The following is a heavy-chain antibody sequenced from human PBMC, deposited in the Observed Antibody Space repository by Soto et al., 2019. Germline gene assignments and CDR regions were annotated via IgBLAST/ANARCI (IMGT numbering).Heavy chain of an antibody. CDR2: IYHSGST. J-gene: IGHJ4*02. CDR3: ARGEGCSGGSCYFDY. D-gene: IGHD2-15*01. Sequence: QLQLQESGSGLVKPSQTLSLTCAVSGGSISSGGYSWSWFRQQPGKGLEWIGYIYHSGSTYYNPSLKSRVTISVDRSKNQFSLKLSSVTAADTAVYYCARGEGCSGGSCYFDYWGQGTLVTVSS. CDR1: GGSISSGGYS. V-gene: IGHV4-30-2*01.